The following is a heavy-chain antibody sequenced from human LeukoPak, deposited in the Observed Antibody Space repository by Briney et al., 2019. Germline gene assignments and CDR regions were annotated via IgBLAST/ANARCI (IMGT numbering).Heavy chain of an antibody. CDR3: AKRGGVFQLQYFDY. V-gene: IGHV3-30*02. CDR1: GFTLSSYG. D-gene: IGHD2-2*01. CDR2: IRYDGSNK. Sequence: GGSLRLSCAASGFTLSSYGMHWVRQAPGKGLDWVAFIRYDGSNKYYADSVKGRFTISRDNSKNTLYLQMNSLRAEDTAVYYCAKRGGVFQLQYFDYWGQGTLVTVSS. J-gene: IGHJ4*02.